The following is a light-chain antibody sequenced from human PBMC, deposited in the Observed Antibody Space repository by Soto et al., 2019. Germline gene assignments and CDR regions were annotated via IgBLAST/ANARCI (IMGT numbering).Light chain of an antibody. Sequence: DIQMTQSPSTLSASIGDRVTLTCRASQSLTGRLAWYQQKPGRPPQLLLYDVSILESGVPSRFSCRQSGTDVTLTISSLRPDDFETFDCHQYKFSPYTFGQGPRLDI. V-gene: IGKV1-5*01. CDR1: QSLTGR. CDR3: HQYKFSPYT. CDR2: DVS. J-gene: IGKJ2*01.